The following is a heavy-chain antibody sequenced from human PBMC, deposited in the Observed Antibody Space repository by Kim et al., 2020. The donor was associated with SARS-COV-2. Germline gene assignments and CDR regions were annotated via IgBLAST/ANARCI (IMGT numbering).Heavy chain of an antibody. V-gene: IGHV3-9*01. CDR2: ISWNSGSI. CDR1: GFTFDDYA. J-gene: IGHJ4*02. CDR3: AKDGSGDMITFGGVIGLNLDY. D-gene: IGHD3-16*02. Sequence: GGSLRLSCAASGFTFDDYAMHWVRQAPGKGLEWVSGISWNSGSIGYADSVKGRFTISRDNAKNSLYLQMNSLRAEDTALYYCAKDGSGDMITFGGVIGLNLDYWGQGTLVTVSS.